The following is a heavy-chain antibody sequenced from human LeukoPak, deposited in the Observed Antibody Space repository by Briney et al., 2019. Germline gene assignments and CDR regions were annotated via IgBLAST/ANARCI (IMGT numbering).Heavy chain of an antibody. D-gene: IGHD6-25*01. J-gene: IGHJ4*02. V-gene: IGHV3-53*01. CDR3: ASRSVSSRSGDFDY. Sequence: GGSLRLSCAASGFTVSSKYMSWVRQAPGKGLEWVSVINSGGSTYYADSVKGRFTISRDTSKNTLYLQMNGLRAEDTAVYYCASRSVSSRSGDFDYWGQGTLVTVSS. CDR2: INSGGST. CDR1: GFTVSSKY.